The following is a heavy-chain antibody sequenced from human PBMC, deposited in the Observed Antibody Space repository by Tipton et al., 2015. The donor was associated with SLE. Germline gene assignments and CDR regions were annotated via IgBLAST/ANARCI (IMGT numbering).Heavy chain of an antibody. CDR1: GVSISNYY. V-gene: IGHV4-59*08. CDR3: ARRRSGVQGSHWFDT. CDR2: VYKN. D-gene: IGHD3-10*01. Sequence: TLSLTCYVTGVSISNYYWTWIRQSPGKGLEWIGNVYKNYNPSLESRVTISVDTSKSQVSLRLSSVTAADTAVYYCARRRSGVQGSHWFDTWGQGILVTVSS. J-gene: IGHJ5*02.